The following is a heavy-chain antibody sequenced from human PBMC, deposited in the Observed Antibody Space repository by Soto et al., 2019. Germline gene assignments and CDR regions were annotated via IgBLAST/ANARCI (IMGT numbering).Heavy chain of an antibody. CDR2: INAGNGNT. D-gene: IGHD1-1*01. CDR3: ARVRSGARASYYFDY. V-gene: IGHV1-3*01. J-gene: IGHJ4*02. CDR1: GYTFTSYA. Sequence: ASVKVSCKASGYTFTSYAMHWVRQAPGQRLEWMGWINAGNGNTKYSQKFQGRVTITRDTSASTAYMELSSLRSEDTAVYYCARVRSGARASYYFDYWGQGTLVTGSA.